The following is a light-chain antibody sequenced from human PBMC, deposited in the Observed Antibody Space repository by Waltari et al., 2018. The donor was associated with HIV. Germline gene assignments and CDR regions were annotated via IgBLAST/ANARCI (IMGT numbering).Light chain of an antibody. CDR2: KAS. CDR1: QSISSW. J-gene: IGKJ1*01. Sequence: DIQMTQSPSTLSASVGYRVTITCRASQSISSWLAWYQQKPGKAPKLLIYKASSLESGVPSRFSGSGSGTEFTLTISSLQPDDFATYYCQQYKGTFGQGTKVEIK. CDR3: QQYKGT. V-gene: IGKV1-5*03.